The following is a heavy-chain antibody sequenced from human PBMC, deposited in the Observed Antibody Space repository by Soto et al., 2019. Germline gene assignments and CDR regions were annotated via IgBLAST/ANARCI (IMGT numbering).Heavy chain of an antibody. J-gene: IGHJ1*01. D-gene: IGHD6-6*01. Sequence: PGGSLRLSCVASGFIFSDYAMHWARQAPGKGLVWVALISPDGGNQYYSESAKGRFTISRDNSKNTLYLQMNDLRPDDTALYYCARESSRIAPRLFQHWGHGSLVTVSS. CDR1: GFIFSDYA. CDR2: ISPDGGNQ. V-gene: IGHV3-30-3*01. CDR3: ARESSRIAPRLFQH.